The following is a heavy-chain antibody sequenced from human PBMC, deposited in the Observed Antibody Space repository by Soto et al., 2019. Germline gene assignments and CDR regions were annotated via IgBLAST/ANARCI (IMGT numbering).Heavy chain of an antibody. CDR3: ATVLYDSSGYYAEYFQH. Sequence: GASVKVSCKASGYTFTSYAMHWVRQAPGQRLEWMGWINAGNGNTKYSQKFQGRVTITRDTSASTAYMELSSLRSEDTAVYYCATVLYDSSGYYAEYFQHWGQGTLVTVSS. CDR2: INAGNGNT. V-gene: IGHV1-3*01. J-gene: IGHJ1*01. D-gene: IGHD3-22*01. CDR1: GYTFTSYA.